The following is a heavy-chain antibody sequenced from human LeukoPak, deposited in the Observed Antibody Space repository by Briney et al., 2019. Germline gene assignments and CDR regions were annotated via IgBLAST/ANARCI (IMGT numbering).Heavy chain of an antibody. J-gene: IGHJ4*02. CDR1: GYTFTSYY. CDR3: TRAPILRLGELSNFDY. V-gene: IGHV1-46*01. D-gene: IGHD3-16*01. CDR2: INLSGRST. Sequence: GASVKVSCKASGYTFTSYYMHWVRQAPGQGLEWMGIINLSGRSTTYAQKFQGRVTMTRDMSTSTVYMELSSLRSEDTAVYYCTRAPILRLGELSNFDYWGQGTLVTVSS.